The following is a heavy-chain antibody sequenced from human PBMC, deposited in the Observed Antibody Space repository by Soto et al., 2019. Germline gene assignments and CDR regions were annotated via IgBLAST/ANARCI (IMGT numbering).Heavy chain of an antibody. CDR2: IYWDGDK. CDR3: AHAYCSRTCCHPYFYYDMDV. Sequence: QITLKESGPTLVKPTQTLTLTCTFSGFSLSTSGVGVGWIRQPPGKALEWLTLIYWDGDKRYSPSLKSRLTITKDTSKNQVVLTMTNMDPVDTATYYCAHAYCSRTCCHPYFYYDMDVWGQGTTVTVSS. D-gene: IGHD2-2*01. J-gene: IGHJ6*02. V-gene: IGHV2-5*02. CDR1: GFSLSTSGVG.